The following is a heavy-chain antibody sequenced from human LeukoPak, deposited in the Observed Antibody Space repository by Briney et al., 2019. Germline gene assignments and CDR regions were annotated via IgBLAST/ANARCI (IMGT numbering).Heavy chain of an antibody. Sequence: SQTLSPTCTVSGGSITSDGYYWNWIRQHPGKCLEWIGYIYYRGGTYTTPSLESRVNISVDTSKNQFSLKLSSVPAADTAVYYCARDRGGYNRFEYWGQGTLVPVSS. D-gene: IGHD5-24*01. CDR1: GGSITSDGYY. V-gene: IGHV4-31*03. CDR3: ARDRGGYNRFEY. CDR2: IYYRGGT. J-gene: IGHJ4*02.